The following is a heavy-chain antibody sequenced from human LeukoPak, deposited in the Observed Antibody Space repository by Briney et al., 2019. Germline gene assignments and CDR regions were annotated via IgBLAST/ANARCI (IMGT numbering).Heavy chain of an antibody. J-gene: IGHJ4*02. Sequence: SETLSLTCTVSGGSISSSSYYWGWIRQPPGKGLEWIGSIYYSGSTYYNPSLKSRVTISVDTSKNQFSLKLSSVTAADTAVYYCARDQGTDVDTAMALTYYFDYWGQGTLVTVSS. D-gene: IGHD5-18*01. CDR1: GGSISSSSYY. V-gene: IGHV4-39*07. CDR3: ARDQGTDVDTAMALTYYFDY. CDR2: IYYSGST.